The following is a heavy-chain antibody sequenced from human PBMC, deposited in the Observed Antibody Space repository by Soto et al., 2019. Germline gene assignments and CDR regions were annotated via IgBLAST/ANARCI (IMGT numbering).Heavy chain of an antibody. Sequence: ASVKVSCKASGYTFTSYGISWVRQAPGQGLEWMGWTSAYNGNTNYAQKLQGRVTMTTDTSTSTAYMELRSLRSDDTAVYYCARARPVLGVILIGDYYYYYGMDVWGQGTTGTVFS. J-gene: IGHJ6*02. CDR1: GYTFTSYG. CDR2: TSAYNGNT. V-gene: IGHV1-18*01. CDR3: ARARPVLGVILIGDYYYYYGMDV. D-gene: IGHD3-10*02.